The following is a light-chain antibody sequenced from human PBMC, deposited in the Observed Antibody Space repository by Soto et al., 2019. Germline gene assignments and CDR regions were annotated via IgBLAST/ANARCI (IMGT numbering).Light chain of an antibody. CDR2: DVT. CDR3: SSYTTSNTRQIV. CDR1: SSDVGAYNY. V-gene: IGLV2-14*03. Sequence: QSALTQPASVSGSPGQSITISCTGTSSDVGAYNYVSWYQHHPGKAPKLIIYDVTNRPSGVSNPFSGSKSGNTASLTISGIQPEDEADYYCSSYTTSNTRQIVFGTGTKLTAL. J-gene: IGLJ1*01.